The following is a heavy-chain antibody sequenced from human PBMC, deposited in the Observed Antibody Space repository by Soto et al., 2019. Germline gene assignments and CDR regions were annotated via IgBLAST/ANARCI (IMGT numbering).Heavy chain of an antibody. J-gene: IGHJ5*02. V-gene: IGHV2-5*02. D-gene: IGHD6-13*01. Sequence: SGPTLVNPTQTLTLTCTFSGFSLSTSEVGVGWIRQPPGKALEWLALIYWDDDKRYSPSLKSRLTITKDTSKNQVVLTMTNMDPVDTATYYCAPRLYSSSFNWFDPWGQGTLVTVSS. CDR3: APRLYSSSFNWFDP. CDR2: IYWDDDK. CDR1: GFSLSTSEVG.